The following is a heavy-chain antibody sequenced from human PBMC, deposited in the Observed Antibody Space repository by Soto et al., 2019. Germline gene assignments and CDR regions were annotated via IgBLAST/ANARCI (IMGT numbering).Heavy chain of an antibody. CDR3: ARGGVYCNAGSCPYNWFDP. V-gene: IGHV1-18*01. D-gene: IGHD2-15*01. Sequence: QVQLVQSGAEVKKPGASVKVSCKTSGYTFTSYGITWVRQAPGQGLEWMGWISPYNGNTNYAQKLQGRVSMTTDTSTRTAYMELRSLRSADTAVYYCARGGVYCNAGSCPYNWFDPWGQGTLVTVSS. CDR1: GYTFTSYG. CDR2: ISPYNGNT. J-gene: IGHJ5*02.